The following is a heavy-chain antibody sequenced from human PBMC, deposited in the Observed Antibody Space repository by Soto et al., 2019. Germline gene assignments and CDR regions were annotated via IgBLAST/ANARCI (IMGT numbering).Heavy chain of an antibody. V-gene: IGHV1-69*02. J-gene: IGHJ5*02. D-gene: IGHD6-13*01. CDR1: GGTFSSYT. CDR2: IIPILGIA. Sequence: ASVKVSCKASGGTFSSYTISWVRQAPGQGLEWMGRIIPILGIANYAQKFQGRVTITADKSTSTAYMELSSLRSEDTAVYYCARSVAAAGTLGLNWFDPWGQGTLVTVSS. CDR3: ARSVAAAGTLGLNWFDP.